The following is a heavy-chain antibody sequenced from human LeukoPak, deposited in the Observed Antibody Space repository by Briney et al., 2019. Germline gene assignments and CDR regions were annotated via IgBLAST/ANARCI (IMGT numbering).Heavy chain of an antibody. Sequence: ASVKVSCKVSGYTLTELSMHRVRQAPGKGLEWMGGFDPENGETIYAQKFQGRVTMTEDRSTDTAYMELSSLRSEDTAVYYCAAPYYYAPGTYDYWGQGTLVTVSS. J-gene: IGHJ4*02. V-gene: IGHV1-24*01. CDR3: AAPYYYAPGTYDY. CDR2: FDPENGET. CDR1: GYTLTELS. D-gene: IGHD3-10*01.